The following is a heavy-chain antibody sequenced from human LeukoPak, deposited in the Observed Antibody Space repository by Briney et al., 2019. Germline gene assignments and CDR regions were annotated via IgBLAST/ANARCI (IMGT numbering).Heavy chain of an antibody. CDR2: IYYSGST. CDR1: GGTISSYY. J-gene: IGHJ4*02. V-gene: IGHV4-59*01. D-gene: IGHD3-22*01. CDR3: ARETPYYYDSSGYYFDY. Sequence: SETLSLTCTVSGGTISSYYWSWIRQPPGKGLEWIGYIYYSGSTNYNPSLKSRVTISVDTSKNQFSLKLSSVTAADTAVYYCARETPYYYDSSGYYFDYWGQGTLVTVSS.